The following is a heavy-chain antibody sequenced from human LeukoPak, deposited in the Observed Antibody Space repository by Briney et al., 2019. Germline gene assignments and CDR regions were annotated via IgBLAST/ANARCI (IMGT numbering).Heavy chain of an antibody. CDR2: ISYDGSNK. J-gene: IGHJ4*02. V-gene: IGHV3-30-3*01. Sequence: GRCLRLSCAASGFTFSSYAMHWVRQAPGKGLEWVAVISYDGSNKYYADSVKGRFTISRDNSKNTLYLQMNSLRAEDTAVYYCASWEDSSGYGLLFDYWGQGTLVTVSS. CDR3: ASWEDSSGYGLLFDY. CDR1: GFTFSSYA. D-gene: IGHD3-22*01.